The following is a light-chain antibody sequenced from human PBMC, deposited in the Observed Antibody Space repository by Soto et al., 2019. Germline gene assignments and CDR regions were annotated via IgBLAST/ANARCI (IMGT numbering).Light chain of an antibody. J-gene: IGKJ4*01. Sequence: EIVLTQSPGTLSLSPGVRATLSCRASQSVSSNYLAWYQQKLGQAPRLLIYGASSRATGIPDRFSGSGSGTDFTLTISRLEPEDFAVYYCQQYGGSPLVTFGGGTKVEIK. CDR1: QSVSSNY. V-gene: IGKV3-20*01. CDR3: QQYGGSPLVT. CDR2: GAS.